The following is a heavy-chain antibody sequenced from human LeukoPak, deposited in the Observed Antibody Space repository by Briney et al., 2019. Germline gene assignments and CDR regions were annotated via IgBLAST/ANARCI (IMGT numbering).Heavy chain of an antibody. Sequence: SETLSLTCTVSGYSITSGYYWGWIRQPPGEGLEWIGSIYHTGSTYYNPSLKSRDTISVDTSKNHFSLELTSVTAADTAVYYCARFPTVRAYYYYYMDVWGKGTTVNVSS. V-gene: IGHV4-38-2*02. CDR3: ARFPTVRAYYYYYMDV. CDR2: IYHTGST. J-gene: IGHJ6*03. D-gene: IGHD1-1*01. CDR1: GYSITSGYY.